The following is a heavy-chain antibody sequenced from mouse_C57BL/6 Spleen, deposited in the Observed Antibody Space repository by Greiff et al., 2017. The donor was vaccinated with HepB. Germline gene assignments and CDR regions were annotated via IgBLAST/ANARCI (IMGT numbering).Heavy chain of an antibody. CDR3: ARRAITLDY. Sequence: EVQGVESGGGLVQPGGSLKLSCAASGFTFSDYYMYWVRQTPEKRLEWVAYISNGGGSTYYPDTVKGRFTISRDNAKNTLYLQMSRLKSEDTAMYYCARRAITLDYWGQGTTLTVSS. V-gene: IGHV5-12*01. CDR2: ISNGGGST. D-gene: IGHD2-4*01. J-gene: IGHJ2*01. CDR1: GFTFSDYY.